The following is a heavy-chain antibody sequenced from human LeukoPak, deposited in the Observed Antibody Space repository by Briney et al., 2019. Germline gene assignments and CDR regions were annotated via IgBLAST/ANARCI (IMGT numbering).Heavy chain of an antibody. D-gene: IGHD6-19*01. J-gene: IGHJ4*02. Sequence: ASVKVSCKASGYTFTGYYMHWVRQAPGQGLEWMGWINPNSGGTNYAQKFQGRVTMTRDTSISTAYMELSRLRSDDTAVYYCARVLSRIAVARIPLGYWGQGTLVTVSP. CDR2: INPNSGGT. V-gene: IGHV1-2*02. CDR3: ARVLSRIAVARIPLGY. CDR1: GYTFTGYY.